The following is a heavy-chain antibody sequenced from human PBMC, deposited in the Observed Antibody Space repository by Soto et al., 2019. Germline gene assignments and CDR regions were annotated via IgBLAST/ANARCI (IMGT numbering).Heavy chain of an antibody. J-gene: IGHJ6*02. CDR2: FDPEDGET. V-gene: IGHV1-24*01. CDR1: GYTLTELS. Sequence: SVKVSCKVSGYTLTELSMHCVRQAPGKGLEWMGGFDPEDGETVYAQKFQGRVTMTENTSTDTAYMELNSLRSEDTAVYYCATLLIWRVLHYYYGIDVWGQGTTVTVSS. D-gene: IGHD3-3*01. CDR3: ATLLIWRVLHYYYGIDV.